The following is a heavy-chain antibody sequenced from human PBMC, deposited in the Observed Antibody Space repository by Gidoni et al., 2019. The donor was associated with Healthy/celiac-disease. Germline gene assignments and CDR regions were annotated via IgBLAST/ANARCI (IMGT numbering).Heavy chain of an antibody. V-gene: IGHV4-34*01. Sequence: QVQLQQWGAGLLKPSETLSLTCAVYGGSFSGYYWSWIRQPPGKGLEWIGEINHSGSTNYNPSLKSRVTISVDTSKNQFSLKLSSVTAADTAVYYCARGRNGSMTTVTGNAFDIWGQGTMVTVSS. CDR3: ARGRNGSMTTVTGNAFDI. CDR1: GGSFSGYY. CDR2: INHSGST. J-gene: IGHJ3*02. D-gene: IGHD4-4*01.